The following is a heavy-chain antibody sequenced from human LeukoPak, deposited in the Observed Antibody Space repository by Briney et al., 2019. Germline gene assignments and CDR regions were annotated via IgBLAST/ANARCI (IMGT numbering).Heavy chain of an antibody. V-gene: IGHV3-23*01. J-gene: IGHJ4*02. D-gene: IGHD3-16*01. CDR3: ARAGGGWFRGYYFDY. CDR2: VSGSGTTT. Sequence: GGSLRLSCAASGFTPGFTFGNYAMSWVRQAPGKGLEWVSGVSGSGTTTYYADSVKGRFTISRDNSKNTLYLQMNSLRAEDTAVYYCARAGGGWFRGYYFDYWGQGTLVTVSS. CDR1: GFTPGFTFGNYA.